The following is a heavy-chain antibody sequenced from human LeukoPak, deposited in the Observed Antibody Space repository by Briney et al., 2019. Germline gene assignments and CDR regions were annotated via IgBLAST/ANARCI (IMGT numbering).Heavy chain of an antibody. V-gene: IGHV1-24*01. Sequence: ASVKVSCKVSGYTLTELSMHWVRQAPGKGLEWMGGFDPEDGETIYAQKFQGRVTMTEDTSTDTAYMELSSLRSEDTAVYYCAGVYCSSTSCHTALFDYWGQGTLVTVSS. CDR2: FDPEDGET. CDR3: AGVYCSSTSCHTALFDY. J-gene: IGHJ4*02. D-gene: IGHD2-2*02. CDR1: GYTLTELS.